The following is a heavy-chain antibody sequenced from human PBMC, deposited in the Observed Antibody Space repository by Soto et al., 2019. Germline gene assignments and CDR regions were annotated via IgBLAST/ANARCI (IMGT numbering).Heavy chain of an antibody. CDR3: ARVYGGAFDY. J-gene: IGHJ4*02. Sequence: SETLSLTCTVSGGSISSYYWSWIRQPPGKGLEWIGYIYYSGSTNYNPSLKSRVTISVDTSKNQFSLRLSSVTAADTAVYYCARVYGGAFDYCGQGTLVTVSS. CDR2: IYYSGST. CDR1: GGSISSYY. D-gene: IGHD4-17*01. V-gene: IGHV4-59*01.